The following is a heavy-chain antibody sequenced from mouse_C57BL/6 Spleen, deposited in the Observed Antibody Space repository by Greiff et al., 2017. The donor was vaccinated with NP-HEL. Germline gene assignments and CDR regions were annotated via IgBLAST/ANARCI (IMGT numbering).Heavy chain of an antibody. J-gene: IGHJ4*01. V-gene: IGHV1-82*01. D-gene: IGHD2-5*01. CDR3: ARESNPGAMDY. Sequence: VQLHQSGPELVKPGASVKISCKASGYAFSSSWMNWVKQRPGKGLEWIGRIYPGDGDTNYNGKFKGKATLTADKSSSTAYMQLSSLTSEDSAVYFCARESNPGAMDYWGQGTSVTVSS. CDR2: IYPGDGDT. CDR1: GYAFSSSW.